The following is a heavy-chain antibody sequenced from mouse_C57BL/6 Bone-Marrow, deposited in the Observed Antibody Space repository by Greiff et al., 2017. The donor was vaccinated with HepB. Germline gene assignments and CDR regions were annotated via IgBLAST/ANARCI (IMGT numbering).Heavy chain of an antibody. CDR2: IRNKANNHAT. D-gene: IGHD2-1*01. V-gene: IGHV6-6*01. J-gene: IGHJ4*01. CDR3: TMRGNLYAMDY. CDR1: GFTFSDAW. Sequence: EVQVVESGGGLVQPGGSMKLSCAASGFTFSDAWMDWVRQSPEKGLEWVAEIRNKANNHATYYAESVKGRFTISRDDSKSSVYLQMNSLRAEDTGIYYCTMRGNLYAMDYWGQGTSVTVSS.